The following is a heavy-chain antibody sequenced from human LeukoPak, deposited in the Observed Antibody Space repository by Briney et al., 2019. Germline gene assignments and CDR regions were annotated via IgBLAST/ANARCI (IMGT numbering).Heavy chain of an antibody. V-gene: IGHV3-21*01. D-gene: IGHD3-22*01. J-gene: IGHJ4*02. CDR3: ARHGDSSGYYSDS. Sequence: GGSLRLSCAASGFSFSSFSMNWVRQAPGKGLEWVSSIRGNSIYTSYADSLKGRFTISRDNAKNSLYLQMNSLRAEDTAVYYCARHGDSSGYYSDSWGQGTLVTVSS. CDR1: GFSFSSFS. CDR2: IRGNSIYT.